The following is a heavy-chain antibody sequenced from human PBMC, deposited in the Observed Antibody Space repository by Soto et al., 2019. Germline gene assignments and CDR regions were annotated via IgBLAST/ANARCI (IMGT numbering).Heavy chain of an antibody. D-gene: IGHD1-7*01. CDR2: ISGGGTTT. CDR1: GFTFRTYD. CDR3: AKSRQGYGNYDFDY. V-gene: IGHV3-23*01. J-gene: IGHJ4*02. Sequence: GGSLRLSCAASGFTFRTYDMTWVRQAPGQGLGWVSSISGGGTTTYYADSVKGRFTISRDNSNSTLYLQMNSLRAEDTAVYYCAKSRQGYGNYDFDYWGQGALVTVSS.